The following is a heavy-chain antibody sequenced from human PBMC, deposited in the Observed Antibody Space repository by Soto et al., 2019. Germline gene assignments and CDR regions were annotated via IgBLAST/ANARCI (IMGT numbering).Heavy chain of an antibody. CDR1: GGTFSSYA. CDR2: IIPIFGTA. Sequence: QVQLVQSGAEVKKPGSSVKVSCKASGGTFSSYAISWVRQAPGQGLEWMGGIIPIFGTANYAQKFQGRVTITADESTSTAYMELSSLSTEDTAVYYCARRPNRYCSSTSCYGFGGAFDIWGQGTMVTVSS. V-gene: IGHV1-69*01. J-gene: IGHJ3*02. CDR3: ARRPNRYCSSTSCYGFGGAFDI. D-gene: IGHD2-2*01.